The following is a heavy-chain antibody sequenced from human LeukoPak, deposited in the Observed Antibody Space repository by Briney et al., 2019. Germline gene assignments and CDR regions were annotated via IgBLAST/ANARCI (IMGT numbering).Heavy chain of an antibody. CDR2: INPYSGDT. CDR3: ARDQGSLTRSWYTGY. Sequence: ASVKVSCKASGYTFTGYHIHCVRHAPRQRLEWMVRINPYSGDTNFAQKSQGRVTMTRDTSITTAYMDLSSLTPDDTAVYCCARDQGSLTRSWYTGYWVQGTQVGVSS. V-gene: IGHV1-2*06. CDR1: GYTFTGYH. J-gene: IGHJ4*02. D-gene: IGHD6-13*01.